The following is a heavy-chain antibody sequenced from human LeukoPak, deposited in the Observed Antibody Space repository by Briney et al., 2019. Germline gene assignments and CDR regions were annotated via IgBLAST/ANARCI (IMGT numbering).Heavy chain of an antibody. V-gene: IGHV1-2*02. Sequence: ASVKVSCKASGYTFTGYYMHWVRQAPGQGLEWMGWINPNSGGTNYAQKLQGRVTMTADTSTSTAYMELRSLRSDDTAVYYCARGSIVGATSPFDYWGQGTLVTVSS. CDR3: ARGSIVGATSPFDY. CDR1: GYTFTGYY. CDR2: INPNSGGT. J-gene: IGHJ4*02. D-gene: IGHD1-26*01.